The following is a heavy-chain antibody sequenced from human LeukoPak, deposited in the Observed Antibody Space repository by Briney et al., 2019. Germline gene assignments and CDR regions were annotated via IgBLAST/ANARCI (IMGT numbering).Heavy chain of an antibody. D-gene: IGHD5-12*01. V-gene: IGHV4-31*03. CDR1: GDSLISGGFY. J-gene: IGHJ4*02. Sequence: SETLSLTCTVSGDSLISGGFYWRWIRQHPEKGLEWIGYIYYTGTTYYNPTLKSRLTISVDTSKNHFSLNLNSLNGADAAVYYCARDHTGYGRFDYWGQGALVTVSS. CDR2: IYYTGTT. CDR3: ARDHTGYGRFDY.